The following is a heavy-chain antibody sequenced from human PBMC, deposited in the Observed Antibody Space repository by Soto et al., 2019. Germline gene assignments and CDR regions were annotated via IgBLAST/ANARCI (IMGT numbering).Heavy chain of an antibody. CDR3: ARGWGKAGHIANYFDY. J-gene: IGHJ4*02. D-gene: IGHD6-19*01. CDR2: INHSGST. V-gene: IGHV4-34*01. CDR1: GGSFSGYY. Sequence: PSETLSLTCAVYGGSFSGYYWSWIRQPPGKGLEWIGEINHSGSTNYNPSLKSRVTISVDTSKNQFSLKLSSVTAADTAVYYCARGWGKAGHIANYFDYWGQGTLVTVSS.